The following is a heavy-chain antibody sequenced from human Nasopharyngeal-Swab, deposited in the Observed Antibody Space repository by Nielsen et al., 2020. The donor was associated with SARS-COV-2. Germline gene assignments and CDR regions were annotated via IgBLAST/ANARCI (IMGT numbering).Heavy chain of an antibody. CDR3: ATGEYSSGWWIFDY. D-gene: IGHD6-19*01. Sequence: GGSLRLSCEASGFIFGDDWMTRVRQAPGKGLEWVANIHQHGNDKYYVDSVRGRFTISRDNAKNSLYLQMDSLRDEDTAVYFCATGEYSSGWWIFDYWGQGTLVTVSS. J-gene: IGHJ4*02. CDR2: IHQHGNDK. V-gene: IGHV3-7*01. CDR1: GFIFGDDW.